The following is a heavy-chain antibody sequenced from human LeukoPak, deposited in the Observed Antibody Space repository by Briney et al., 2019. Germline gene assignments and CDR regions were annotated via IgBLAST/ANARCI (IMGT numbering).Heavy chain of an antibody. CDR1: GFTFSRYA. CDR2: ISYDGSYE. J-gene: IGHJ4*02. CDR3: ARDLTRHSSGYLY. D-gene: IGHD3-22*01. V-gene: IGHV3-30*04. Sequence: GGSLRLSCVASGFTFSRYAMHWVRQAPGKGLQWVAVISYDGSYEDYADSVRGTFTISRDNSKNTLYLQINSLRAEDTAVYYCARDLTRHSSGYLYWGQGTLVTVSS.